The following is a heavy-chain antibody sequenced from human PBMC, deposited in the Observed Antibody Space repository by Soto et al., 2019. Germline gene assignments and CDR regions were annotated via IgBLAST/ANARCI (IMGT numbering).Heavy chain of an antibody. V-gene: IGHV3-23*01. CDR2: ITGSTGTT. J-gene: IGHJ4*02. CDR1: GVTFSNFA. CDR3: AKERAAAYHPLDY. Sequence: GGSLRLSCAASGVTFSNFAMSWVRHAPGKGLEWVSEITGSTGTTYYADSVKGRFTISRDNSKNTVYLQMSSLRVEDTAVYYCAKERAAAYHPLDYWGPGTLVTVSS. D-gene: IGHD6-13*01.